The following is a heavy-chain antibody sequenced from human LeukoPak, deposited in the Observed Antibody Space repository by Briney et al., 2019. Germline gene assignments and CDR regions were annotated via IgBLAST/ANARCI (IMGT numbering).Heavy chain of an antibody. D-gene: IGHD2-21*01. CDR3: ARADRLHGGPYLIGP. J-gene: IGHJ5*02. Sequence: ASVKVSCKTSGYSFTDYYMHWVRQAPGQALEWMGWINPSSGGTSSGQKFQGRVTMTRDTSITTVYMEVRWLTSDDTAVYYCARADRLHGGPYLIGPWGQGTLVTVSS. CDR2: INPSSGGT. V-gene: IGHV1-2*02. CDR1: GYSFTDYY.